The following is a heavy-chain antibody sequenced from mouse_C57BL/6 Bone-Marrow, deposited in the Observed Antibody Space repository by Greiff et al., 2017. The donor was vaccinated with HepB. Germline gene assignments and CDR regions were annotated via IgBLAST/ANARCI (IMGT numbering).Heavy chain of an antibody. V-gene: IGHV1-59*01. Sequence: QVQLQQPGAELVRPGTSVKLSCKASGYTFTSYWMHWVKQRPGQGLEWIGVIDPSDSYTNYNQKFKGKATLTVDTSSSTAYMQLSSLTSEDSAVYYCARWGDPDYWGQGTTLTVSS. CDR3: ARWGDPDY. J-gene: IGHJ2*01. CDR1: GYTFTSYW. CDR2: IDPSDSYT. D-gene: IGHD2-13*01.